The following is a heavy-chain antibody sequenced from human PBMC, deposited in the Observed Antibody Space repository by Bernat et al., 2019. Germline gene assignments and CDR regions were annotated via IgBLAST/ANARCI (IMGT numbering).Heavy chain of an antibody. CDR1: GFTFSNYA. CDR3: AWMSLTYRSRDYLDS. J-gene: IGHJ4*02. Sequence: ELQLLESGGGLVQPGGSLRLSCVASGFTFSNYAMTWVRQAPGKGLEWVTGISDGGGTNYYTDSVKGRFTISRDNSKNTLYLQMNSLRAEDTAVYYCAWMSLTYRSRDYLDSWGQGTLVTDSS. V-gene: IGHV3-23*01. D-gene: IGHD3-9*01. CDR2: ISDGGGTN.